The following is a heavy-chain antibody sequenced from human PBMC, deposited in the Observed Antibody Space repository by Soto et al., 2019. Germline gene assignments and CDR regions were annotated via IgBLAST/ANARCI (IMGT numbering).Heavy chain of an antibody. CDR2: IYYSGST. CDR3: ARGTAGGYYFDY. D-gene: IGHD6-25*01. V-gene: IGHV4-31*03. CDR1: GGSISSGGYY. J-gene: IGHJ4*02. Sequence: SETLSLTCTVSGGSISSGGYYWSWIRQHPGKGLEWIGYIYYSGSTYYNPSLKSRVTISVDTSKNQFSLKLSSVTAADTAVYYCARGTAGGYYFDYWGQGTLVTVSS.